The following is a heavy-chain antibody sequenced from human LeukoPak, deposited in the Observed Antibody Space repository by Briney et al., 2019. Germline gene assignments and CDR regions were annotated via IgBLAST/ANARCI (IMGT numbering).Heavy chain of an antibody. J-gene: IGHJ5*02. CDR2: IYATGIT. CDR1: GGSISSYH. D-gene: IGHD6-19*01. V-gene: IGHV4-4*07. CDR3: ARDPGYSSGWNWFDP. Sequence: PSETLSLTCTVSGGSISSYHWSWIRQAAGKGLEWIGRIYATGITNYNPSLKSRVTMSVDTSKNQFSLRMRSVTAADTAVYYCARDPGYSSGWNWFDPWGQGTLVTVSS.